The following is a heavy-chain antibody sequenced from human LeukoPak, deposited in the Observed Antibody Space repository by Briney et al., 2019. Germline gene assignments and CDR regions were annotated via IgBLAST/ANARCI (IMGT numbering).Heavy chain of an antibody. CDR2: IIPIFGTA. D-gene: IGHD2-15*01. CDR3: ARDKDPYCSGGSCYAGRGYYYYMDV. V-gene: IGHV1-69*06. J-gene: IGHJ6*03. Sequence: SVKVSCKASGGTFSSYAISWVRQAPGQGLEWMGGIIPIFGTANYAQKVQGRVTITADKSTSTAYMELSSLRSEDTAVYYCARDKDPYCSGGSCYAGRGYYYYMDVWGKGTTVTVSS. CDR1: GGTFSSYA.